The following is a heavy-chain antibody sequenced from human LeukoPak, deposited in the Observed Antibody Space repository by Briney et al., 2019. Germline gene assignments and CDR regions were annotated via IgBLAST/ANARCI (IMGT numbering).Heavy chain of an antibody. J-gene: IGHJ4*02. CDR2: INHSGST. V-gene: IGHV4-34*01. CDR1: GGSFSGYY. Sequence: SETLSLTCAVYGGSFSGYYWSWIRQPPGKGLEWIGEINHSGSTNYNPSLKSRVTISVDTSKNQFSLKLSSVTAADTAVYYCASHDVGAAYYFDYWGQGTLVTVSS. D-gene: IGHD1-26*01. CDR3: ASHDVGAAYYFDY.